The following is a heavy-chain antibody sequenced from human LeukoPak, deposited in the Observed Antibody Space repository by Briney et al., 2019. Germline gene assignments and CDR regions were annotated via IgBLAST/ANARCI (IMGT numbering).Heavy chain of an antibody. Sequence: EPGGSQRLSCAASGFTFSSYEMNWVRQAPGKGLEWVSYISSSGRTIYYADSVKGRFNISRDNAKNSLYLQMNSLRAEDTAVYYCARGGSSWYEYFQHWGQGTLVTVSS. CDR3: ARGGSSWYEYFQH. CDR2: ISSSGRTI. CDR1: GFTFSSYE. J-gene: IGHJ1*01. V-gene: IGHV3-48*03. D-gene: IGHD6-13*01.